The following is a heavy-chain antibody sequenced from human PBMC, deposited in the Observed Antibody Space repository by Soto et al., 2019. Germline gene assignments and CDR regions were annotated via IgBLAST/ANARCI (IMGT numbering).Heavy chain of an antibody. CDR1: GGTFSSYA. CDR3: ARGGGWNDSSGYVYSLFDY. J-gene: IGHJ4*02. D-gene: IGHD3-22*01. V-gene: IGHV1-69*13. Sequence: SVKVSCKASGGTFSSYAISWVRQAPGQGLEWMGGIIPIFGTANYAQKFQGRVTITADESTSTAYMELSSLRSEDTAVYYCARGGGWNDSSGYVYSLFDYWGQGTLVP. CDR2: IIPIFGTA.